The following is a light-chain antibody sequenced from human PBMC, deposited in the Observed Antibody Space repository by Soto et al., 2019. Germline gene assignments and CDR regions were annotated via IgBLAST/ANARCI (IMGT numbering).Light chain of an antibody. V-gene: IGLV2-8*01. CDR1: SSDVGGYNY. J-gene: IGLJ1*01. CDR3: SSYAGSNNYV. Sequence: QSALTQPPSASGSPGQSVTISCTGTSSDVGGYNYVSWYQQHPGKAHKLMIYEVSKRPSGVPDRFSGSKSGNTASLTASGLQAEDEADYYCSSYAGSNNYVFGTGTKVTVL. CDR2: EVS.